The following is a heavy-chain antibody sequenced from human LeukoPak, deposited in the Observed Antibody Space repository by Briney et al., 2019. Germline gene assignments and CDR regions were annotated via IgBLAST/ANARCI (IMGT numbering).Heavy chain of an antibody. V-gene: IGHV1-69*01. J-gene: IGHJ4*02. CDR2: IIPVFGTT. Sequence: GSSVKVSCKASGGTFNNCTINWVRQAPGQVRQAPGQGLEWMGGIIPVFGTTNYAQKFQGRVTITADESTSTAYMELSSLRSEDTAVYYCAREVYCSSTSCFEGVDYWGQGTLVTVSS. CDR1: GGTFNNCT. CDR3: AREVYCSSTSCFEGVDY. D-gene: IGHD2-2*01.